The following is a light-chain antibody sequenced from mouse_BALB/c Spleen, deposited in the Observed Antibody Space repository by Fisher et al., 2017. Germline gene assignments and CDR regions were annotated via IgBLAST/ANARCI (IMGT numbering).Light chain of an antibody. J-gene: IGKJ4*01. CDR1: SSVSY. Sequence: IVLTQSTALMSASPGEKVTISCSASSSVSYMYWYQQKPGSSPRLLIYDTSNLASGVPVRFSGSGSGTSYSLTISRMEAEDAATYYCQQWSSNPPTFGSGTKLEIK. CDR2: DTS. CDR3: QQWSSNPPT. V-gene: IGKV4-55*01.